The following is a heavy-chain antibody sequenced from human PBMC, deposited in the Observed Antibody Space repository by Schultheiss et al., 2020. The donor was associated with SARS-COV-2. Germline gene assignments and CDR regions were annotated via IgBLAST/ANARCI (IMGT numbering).Heavy chain of an antibody. CDR3: ARVPYGDPYWYFDL. CDR1: GGSIYNYY. V-gene: IGHV4-59*01. D-gene: IGHD4-17*01. J-gene: IGHJ2*01. Sequence: SETLSLTCTVSGGSIYNYYWSWIRQPPGKGLEWIGYISYSGSTNYNPSLKSRVTVSVDTSKNQFSLKLSSVTAADTAVYYCARVPYGDPYWYFDLWGRGTLVTVSS. CDR2: ISYSGST.